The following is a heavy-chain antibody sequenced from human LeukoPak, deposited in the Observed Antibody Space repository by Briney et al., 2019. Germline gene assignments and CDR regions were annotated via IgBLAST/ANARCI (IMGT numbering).Heavy chain of an antibody. V-gene: IGHV3-9*01. CDR2: SSWNSGSI. CDR1: GFTFDDYA. CDR3: AKDSLRYSSSSGDFYYFDY. Sequence: PGGSLRLSCAASGFTFDDYAMHWVRQAPGKGLEWGSGSSWNSGSIGYADSVKGRFTISRDNAKNSLYLQMNSLRAEDTALYYCAKDSLRYSSSSGDFYYFDYWGQGTLVTVSS. J-gene: IGHJ4*02. D-gene: IGHD6-6*01.